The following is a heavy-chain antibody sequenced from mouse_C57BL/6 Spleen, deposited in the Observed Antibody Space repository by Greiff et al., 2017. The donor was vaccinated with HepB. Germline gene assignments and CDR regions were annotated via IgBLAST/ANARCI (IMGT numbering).Heavy chain of an antibody. CDR3: TTETTAPFDY. D-gene: IGHD1-2*01. J-gene: IGHJ2*01. V-gene: IGHV14-4*01. Sequence: EVMLVESGAELVRPGASVKLSCTASGFNIKDDYMHWVKQRPEQGLEWIGWIDPENGDTEYASKFQGKATITADTSSNTAYLQLSSLTSEDTAVYYCTTETTAPFDYWGQGTTLTVSS. CDR2: IDPENGDT. CDR1: GFNIKDDY.